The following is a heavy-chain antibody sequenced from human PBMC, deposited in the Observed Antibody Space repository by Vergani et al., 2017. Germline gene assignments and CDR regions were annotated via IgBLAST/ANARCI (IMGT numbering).Heavy chain of an antibody. D-gene: IGHD3-3*01. Sequence: EVQLLESGGGLVQPGGSLRLSCAASGFTFSSYAMSWVRQAPGKGLEWVSAISGSGGSTYYADSVKGRFTISRDNSKNTLYLQMNSLRAEDTAVYYCAXDGGNTYYDFWSGYYNDAFDIWGQGTMVTVSS. CDR1: GFTFSSYA. CDR3: AXDGGNTYYDFWSGYYNDAFDI. J-gene: IGHJ3*02. CDR2: ISGSGGST. V-gene: IGHV3-23*01.